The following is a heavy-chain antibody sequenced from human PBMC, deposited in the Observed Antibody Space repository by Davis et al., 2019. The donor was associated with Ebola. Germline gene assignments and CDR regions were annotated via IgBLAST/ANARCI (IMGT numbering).Heavy chain of an antibody. CDR1: GYTFTSYA. Sequence: ASVKVSCKASGYTFTSYAMHWVRQAPGQRLEWMGWIKGANGNTEYSQKFQGRVTITADKSTSTAYMELSSLRSEDTAVYYCASDVDTAPLDYWGQGTLVTVSS. J-gene: IGHJ4*02. CDR2: IKGANGNT. D-gene: IGHD5-18*01. CDR3: ASDVDTAPLDY. V-gene: IGHV1-3*01.